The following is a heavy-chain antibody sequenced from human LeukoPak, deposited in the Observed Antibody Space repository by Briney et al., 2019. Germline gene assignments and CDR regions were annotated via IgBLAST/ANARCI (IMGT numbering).Heavy chain of an antibody. CDR2: IYTSGST. CDR1: GGSISSYY. D-gene: IGHD6-6*01. CDR3: ARTARPGYFDY. J-gene: IGHJ4*02. V-gene: IGHV4-4*09. Sequence: PSETLSLTCTVSGGSISSYYWSWIRQPPGKGLEWIGYIYTSGSTNYNPSLKSRVTISVGTSKNQFSLKLSSVTAADTAVYYCARTARPGYFDYWGQGTLVTVSS.